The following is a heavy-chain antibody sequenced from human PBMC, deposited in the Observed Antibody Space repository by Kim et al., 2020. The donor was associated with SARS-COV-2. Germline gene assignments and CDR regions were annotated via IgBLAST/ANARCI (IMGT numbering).Heavy chain of an antibody. Sequence: SETLSLTCTVSGGSVSSGSYYWSWIRQPPGKGLEWIGYIYYSGSTNYNPSLKSRVTISVDTSKNQFSLKLSSVTAADTAVYYCARSPGIAAAGPNGFDY. CDR1: GGSVSSGSYY. D-gene: IGHD6-13*01. CDR3: ARSPGIAAAGPNGFDY. V-gene: IGHV4-61*01. CDR2: IYYSGST. J-gene: IGHJ4*01.